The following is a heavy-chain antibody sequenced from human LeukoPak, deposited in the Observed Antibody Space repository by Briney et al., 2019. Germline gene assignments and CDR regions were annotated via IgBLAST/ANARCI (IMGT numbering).Heavy chain of an antibody. Sequence: SVKVSCKASGYTFTSYGISWVRQAPGQGLEWMGWIIPIFGTANYAQKFQGRVTITADESTSTAYMELSSLRSEDTAVYYCARSKAIFGVVIILDYWGQGTLVTVSS. CDR3: ARSKAIFGVVIILDY. J-gene: IGHJ4*02. CDR1: GYTFTSYG. D-gene: IGHD3-3*01. V-gene: IGHV1-69*13. CDR2: IIPIFGTA.